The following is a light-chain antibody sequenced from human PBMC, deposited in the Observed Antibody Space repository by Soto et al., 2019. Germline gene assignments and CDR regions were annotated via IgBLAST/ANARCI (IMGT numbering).Light chain of an antibody. CDR2: DVT. Sequence: QSVLSQPASVSGSPGQSITISCTGTSSDVGGFEYVSWYQHQPGKAPKLIIYDVTKRPSGVSNRFSASKSGNTASLTISGIQAEDEGDYYCGSITRSTTSVFGTATKVTVL. J-gene: IGLJ1*01. CDR3: GSITRSTTSV. CDR1: SSDVGGFEY. V-gene: IGLV2-14*01.